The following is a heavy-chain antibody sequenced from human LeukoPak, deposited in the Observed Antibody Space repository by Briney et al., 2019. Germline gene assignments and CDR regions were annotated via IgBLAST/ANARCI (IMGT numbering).Heavy chain of an antibody. CDR3: ARGRGYYGSGSRAWFDP. D-gene: IGHD3-10*01. CDR2: IHVSGST. V-gene: IGHV4-4*07. CDR1: GGSISSYY. J-gene: IGHJ5*02. Sequence: SETLSLTCTVSGGSISSYYWSWIRQPDGKELEWIGRIHVSGSTNYNPSLKSRVTMSVHTSKNQFSLKLTSVTAADTAVYYCARGRGYYGSGSRAWFDPWGQGTLVTVSS.